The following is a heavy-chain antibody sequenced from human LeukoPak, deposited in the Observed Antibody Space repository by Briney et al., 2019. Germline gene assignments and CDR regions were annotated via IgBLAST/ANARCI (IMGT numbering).Heavy chain of an antibody. CDR1: GGTFGSYA. CDR2: IIPILGIA. Sequence: SVKVSCKASGGTFGSYAISWVRQAPGQGLEWMGRIIPILGIANYAQKFQGRVTITADKSTSTAYMELSSLRSEDTAVYYCARAMVTTGYYFDYWGQGTLVTVSS. J-gene: IGHJ4*02. CDR3: ARAMVTTGYYFDY. D-gene: IGHD4-17*01. V-gene: IGHV1-69*04.